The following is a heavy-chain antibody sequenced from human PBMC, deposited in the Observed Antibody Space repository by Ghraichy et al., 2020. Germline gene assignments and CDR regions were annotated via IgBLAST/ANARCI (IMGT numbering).Heavy chain of an antibody. CDR2: INHSGST. Sequence: SETLSLTCAVYGGSFSGYYWSWIRQPPGKGLEWIGEINHSGSTNYNPSLKSRVTISVDTSKNQFSLKLSSVTAADTAVYYCASSYLSLYGAHDYWGQGTLVTVSS. D-gene: IGHD4-17*01. CDR1: GGSFSGYY. J-gene: IGHJ4*02. V-gene: IGHV4-34*01. CDR3: ASSYLSLYGAHDY.